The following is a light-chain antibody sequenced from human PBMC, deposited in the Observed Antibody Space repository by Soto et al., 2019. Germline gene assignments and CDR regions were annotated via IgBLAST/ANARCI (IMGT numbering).Light chain of an antibody. CDR3: QQYSSYSWT. CDR1: HSISTW. CDR2: DAS. Sequence: IQMTQSPSTLSASVRDRVTITCRASHSISTWLAWYQQKPGRAPKLLIYDASTLASGVPSRFSGSGSGTEFTLTITSLQPDDFATYYCQQYSSYSWTFGQGTKIEI. J-gene: IGKJ1*01. V-gene: IGKV1-5*01.